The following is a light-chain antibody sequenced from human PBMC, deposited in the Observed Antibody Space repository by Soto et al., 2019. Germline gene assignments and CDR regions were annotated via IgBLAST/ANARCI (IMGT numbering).Light chain of an antibody. V-gene: IGLV1-40*01. Sequence: QSVLTQPPSVSGAPGQRVTISCTGSSSNIGAGYDVHWYQQLPGTAPKLLIYGNSNRPSGVPDRFSGSKSGTSASLAITGLQAEDEADYYCQSSDSSMSGSVFGKGTKVTVL. CDR3: QSSDSSMSGSV. CDR1: SSNIGAGYD. CDR2: GNS. J-gene: IGLJ1*01.